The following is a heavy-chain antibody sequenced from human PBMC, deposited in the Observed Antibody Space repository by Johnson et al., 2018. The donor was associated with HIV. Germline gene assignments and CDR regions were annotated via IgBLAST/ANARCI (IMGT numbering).Heavy chain of an antibody. CDR3: AKDVGNYWPDSFDI. V-gene: IGHV3-30*02. CDR1: GFTFSNYG. D-gene: IGHD3-22*01. J-gene: IGHJ3*02. Sequence: QVQLVESGGGVVQPGGSLRLSCAASGFTFSNYGMHWVRQAPGKGLEWVAFIRYDGSHKYYGESVKGRFTISRDKSKNTLYQQMNSLRVEDTAVYYCAKDVGNYWPDSFDIWGQGTMVIVSS. CDR2: IRYDGSHK.